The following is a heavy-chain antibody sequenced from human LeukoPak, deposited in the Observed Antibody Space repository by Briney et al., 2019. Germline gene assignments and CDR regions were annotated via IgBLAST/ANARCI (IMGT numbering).Heavy chain of an antibody. CDR1: GFTFSSYS. J-gene: IGHJ4*02. CDR2: ISSSSSYI. Sequence: GGSLRLSRAASGFTFSSYSMNWVRQAPGKGLEWVSSISSSSSYIYYADSVKGRFTISRDNAKNSLYLQMNCLRAEDTAVYYCARDTYGSGSYSGYWGQGTLVTVSS. D-gene: IGHD3-10*01. V-gene: IGHV3-21*01. CDR3: ARDTYGSGSYSGY.